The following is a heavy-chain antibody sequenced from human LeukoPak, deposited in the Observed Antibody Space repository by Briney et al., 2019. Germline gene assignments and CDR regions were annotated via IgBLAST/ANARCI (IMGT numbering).Heavy chain of an antibody. CDR3: AKGYCSGGSCYPVDY. CDR1: GFTFSSYA. V-gene: IGHV3-23*01. D-gene: IGHD2-15*01. J-gene: IGHJ4*02. Sequence: GGSLRLSCAASGFTFSSYAMSWVRQAPGKGLEWVSAISGSGGSTYYADSVKGRFTISRDNSKNTLYLQMNSLRAEDTAVYYCAKGYCSGGSCYPVDYWGQGTLVTVPS. CDR2: ISGSGGST.